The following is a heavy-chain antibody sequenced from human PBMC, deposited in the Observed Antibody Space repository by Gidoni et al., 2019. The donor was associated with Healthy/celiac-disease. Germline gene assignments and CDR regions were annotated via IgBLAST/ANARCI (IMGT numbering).Heavy chain of an antibody. Sequence: EVQLVESGGGLEPRGRSLRTSCAASGFTLDAFALHWFRQAPGQGLEWLSGIRWNSGSIGDAVSVKGRFTISRDNAKNALYLQMNSLRAEDTALYYCAKDRNLGDCTNGVCDNVGPLDYWGQGTLVTVSP. CDR2: IRWNSGSI. CDR3: AKDRNLGDCTNGVCDNVGPLDY. V-gene: IGHV3-9*01. CDR1: GFTLDAFA. J-gene: IGHJ4*02. D-gene: IGHD2-8*01.